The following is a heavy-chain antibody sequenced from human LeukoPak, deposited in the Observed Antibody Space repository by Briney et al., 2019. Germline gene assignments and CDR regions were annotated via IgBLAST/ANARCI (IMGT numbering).Heavy chain of an antibody. CDR1: GDSISSYY. CDR2: IYYSGST. Sequence: SETLSLTCSVSGDSISSYYWSWIRQPPGKGLEWIGYIYYSGSTNYNPSLKSRVTISVDTSKNQFSLKLSSVTAADTAVYYCARELGGIGYYSQFDYWGQGTLVTVSS. J-gene: IGHJ4*02. V-gene: IGHV4-59*01. D-gene: IGHD3-22*01. CDR3: ARELGGIGYYSQFDY.